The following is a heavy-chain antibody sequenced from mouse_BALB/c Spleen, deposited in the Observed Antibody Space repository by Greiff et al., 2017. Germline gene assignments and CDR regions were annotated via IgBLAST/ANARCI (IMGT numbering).Heavy chain of an antibody. J-gene: IGHJ2*01. V-gene: IGHV3-2*02. CDR3: ARGYDNFDY. CDR2: ISYSGST. CDR1: GYSITSDYA. Sequence: QLQESGPGLVKPSQSLSLTCTVTGYSITSDYAWNWIRQFPGNKLEWMGYISYSGSTSYNPSLKSRISITRDTSKNQFFLQLNSVTTEDTATYYCARGYDNFDYWGQGTTLTVSA. D-gene: IGHD2-14*01.